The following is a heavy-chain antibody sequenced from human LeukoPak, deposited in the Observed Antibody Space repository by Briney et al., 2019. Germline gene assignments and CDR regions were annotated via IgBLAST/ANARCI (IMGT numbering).Heavy chain of an antibody. CDR3: ARDRLWPNTKYYGMDV. J-gene: IGHJ6*02. V-gene: IGHV4-59*12. Sequence: TTSETLSLTCTVSGGSISSYYWSWIRQPPGKGLEWIGYIYYSGSTNYNPSLKSRVTISVDTSKNQFSLKLSSVTAADTAVYYCARDRLWPNTKYYGMDVWGQGTTVTVSS. CDR1: GGSISSYY. D-gene: IGHD4/OR15-4a*01. CDR2: IYYSGST.